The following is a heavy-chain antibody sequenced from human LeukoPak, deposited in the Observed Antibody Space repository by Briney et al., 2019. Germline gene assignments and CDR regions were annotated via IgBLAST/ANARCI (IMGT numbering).Heavy chain of an antibody. J-gene: IGHJ6*02. Sequence: SETLSLTCTVSGGSISNLNYYWSWIRQAAGKGLEWIGRIYASGSTNYNPSLKSRVTISVDTSKNQFSLRLTSVTAADTAVYYCASHKYYHDSSGQRYYDMDVWGQGTTVTVSS. CDR1: GGSISNLNYY. CDR3: ASHKYYHDSSGQRYYDMDV. CDR2: IYASGST. D-gene: IGHD3-22*01. V-gene: IGHV4-61*02.